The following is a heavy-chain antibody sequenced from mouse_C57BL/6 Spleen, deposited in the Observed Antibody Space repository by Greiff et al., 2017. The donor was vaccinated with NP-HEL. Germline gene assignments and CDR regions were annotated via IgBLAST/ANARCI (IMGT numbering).Heavy chain of an antibody. CDR1: GFTFSNYW. J-gene: IGHJ3*01. V-gene: IGHV6-3*01. CDR2: IRLKSDNYAT. Sequence: EVMLVESGGGLVQPGGSMKLSCVASGFTFSNYWMNWVRQSPEKGLEWVAQIRLKSDNYATHYAESVKGRFTISRDDSKSSVYLQMNNLRAEDTGIYYCTDSSGLWFAYWGQGTLVTVSA. D-gene: IGHD3-2*02. CDR3: TDSSGLWFAY.